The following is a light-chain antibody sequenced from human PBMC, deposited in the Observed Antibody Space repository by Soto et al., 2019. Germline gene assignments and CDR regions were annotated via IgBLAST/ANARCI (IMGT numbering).Light chain of an antibody. CDR2: DVS. CDR1: QTVERW. CDR3: QQYKDSMWT. Sequence: DIQMTQSPSTLSASVGDRVPITCRASQTVERWLAWYQQKPGKAPNLLISDVSSLERGVPSRFSGSGSATEFTLTISGLQPDDFATYYCQQYKDSMWTFGQGTKVDIK. V-gene: IGKV1-5*01. J-gene: IGKJ1*01.